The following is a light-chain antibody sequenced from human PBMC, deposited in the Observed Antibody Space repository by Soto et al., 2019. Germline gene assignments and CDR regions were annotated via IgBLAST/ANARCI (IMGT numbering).Light chain of an antibody. J-gene: IGKJ3*01. V-gene: IGKV4-1*01. CDR2: WAS. Sequence: DIVMTQSPDSLAVSLGERATINCKSSQNVLYSSNNKNYLAWYQQKPGQPPKLLIYWASTRESGVPDRFSGSGSGTHFTLTISSLQAEDVAVYYCQQYYSIPLTFGPGTKVDV. CDR3: QQYYSIPLT. CDR1: QNVLYSSNNKNY.